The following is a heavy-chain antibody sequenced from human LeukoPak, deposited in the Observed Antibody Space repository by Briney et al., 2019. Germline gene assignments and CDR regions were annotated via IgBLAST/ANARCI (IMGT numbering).Heavy chain of an antibody. CDR1: GGSISSYY. CDR3: ARDPGVTGVSQHWHFDL. J-gene: IGHJ2*01. CDR2: FFYSGST. D-gene: IGHD3-10*01. V-gene: IGHV4-59*01. Sequence: SETLSLTCAVSGGSISSYYWSWIRQPPGKGLEWIGYFFYSGSTNYNPSLKSRLTISADTSKNQFSLRLNSVTAADTAVYYCARDPGVTGVSQHWHFDLWGRGTLVTVSS.